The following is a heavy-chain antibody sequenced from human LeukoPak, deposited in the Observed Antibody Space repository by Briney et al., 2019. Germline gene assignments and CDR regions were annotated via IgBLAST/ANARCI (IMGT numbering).Heavy chain of an antibody. Sequence: GGSLRLSCAASGFTFSSYSMNWVRQAPGKGLEWVSSISSSSSYIYYADSVKGRFTISRDNAKNSLYLQMNSLRAEDTAVYYCARAGLSGTAAGHWYFDLWGQGTLVTVSS. V-gene: IGHV3-21*01. CDR1: GFTFSSYS. J-gene: IGHJ2*01. CDR3: ARAGLSGTAAGHWYFDL. D-gene: IGHD3-10*01. CDR2: ISSSSSYI.